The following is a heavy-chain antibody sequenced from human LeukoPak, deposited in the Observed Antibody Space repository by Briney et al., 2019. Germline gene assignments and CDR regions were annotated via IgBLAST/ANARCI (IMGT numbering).Heavy chain of an antibody. J-gene: IGHJ4*02. Sequence: SETLSLTCTVSGGSISSGDYYWSWIRQPPGKGLEWIGYIYYSGSTYYNPSLKSRVSISVDTSKNQFSLKLSSVTAADTAVYYCTSGYTYGSFDYWGQGTLVTVSS. V-gene: IGHV4-30-4*08. D-gene: IGHD5-18*01. CDR1: GGSISSGDYY. CDR2: IYYSGST. CDR3: TSGYTYGSFDY.